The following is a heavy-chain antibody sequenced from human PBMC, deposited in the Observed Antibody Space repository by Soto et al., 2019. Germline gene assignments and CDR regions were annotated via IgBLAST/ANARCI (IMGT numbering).Heavy chain of an antibody. CDR2: IRSKTDGGTT. V-gene: IGHV3-15*01. D-gene: IGHD3-3*01. J-gene: IGHJ6*02. CDR3: TTLSITIFGVVLMDV. Sequence: GGSLRLSCAASGFTFSGSAMHWVRQASGKGLEWVGRIRSKTDGGTTDYAAPVKGRFTISRDDSKNTLYLQMNSLKTEDTAVYYCTTLSITIFGVVLMDVWGQGTTVTVSS. CDR1: GFTFSGSA.